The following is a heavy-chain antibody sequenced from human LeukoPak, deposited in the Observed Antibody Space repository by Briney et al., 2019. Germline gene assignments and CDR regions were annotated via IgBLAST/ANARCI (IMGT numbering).Heavy chain of an antibody. CDR3: ARDPYDSSGYRIFQH. CDR1: GFTFSSYW. J-gene: IGHJ1*01. D-gene: IGHD3-22*01. Sequence: GGSLRLSCVVSGFTFSSYWMSWVRQAPGKGLEWVAHIKQDGSEKYYVDSVKGRFTISRDNAKNSLYLQMNSLRAEDTAVYYCARDPYDSSGYRIFQHWGQGTLVTVSS. V-gene: IGHV3-7*01. CDR2: IKQDGSEK.